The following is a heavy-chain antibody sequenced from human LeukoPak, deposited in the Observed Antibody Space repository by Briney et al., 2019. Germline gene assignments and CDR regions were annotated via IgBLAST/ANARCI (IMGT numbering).Heavy chain of an antibody. CDR2: IYPGDSHT. J-gene: IGHJ4*02. CDR1: GYSFTSSW. V-gene: IGHV5-51*01. CDR3: AIYSDTYYFDH. Sequence: GESLKISCKGSGYSFTSSWIGWVRQMPGKGLEWMGIIYPGDSHTRYSPSFQGQVTISADKSISTAYLQWSSLKASDTAMYYCAIYSDTYYFDHWGQGTLVTVSS. D-gene: IGHD1-26*01.